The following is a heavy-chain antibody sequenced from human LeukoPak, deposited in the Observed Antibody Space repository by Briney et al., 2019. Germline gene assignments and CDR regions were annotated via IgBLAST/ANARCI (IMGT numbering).Heavy chain of an antibody. V-gene: IGHV4-34*01. D-gene: IGHD3-10*01. CDR1: GGSLSGDF. CDR3: ARDKRRPGDYYGSGTHMDV. J-gene: IGHJ6*03. CDR2: IYHRGNT. Sequence: PSETLSLTCAVYGGSLSGDFWSWLRQSPGKGLGWIWEIYHRGNTYYTHSLKSRVTMSVDTSNNQFPLKLSSVTDADTAVYYCARDKRRPGDYYGSGTHMDVWGKGTTVTISS.